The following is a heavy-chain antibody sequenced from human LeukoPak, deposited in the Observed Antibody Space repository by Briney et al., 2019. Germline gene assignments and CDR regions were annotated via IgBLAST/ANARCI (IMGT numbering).Heavy chain of an antibody. CDR3: ARVKDYYDSSGGY. V-gene: IGHV3-21*01. CDR2: ISSSSSYI. CDR1: GFTFSSYD. J-gene: IGHJ4*02. D-gene: IGHD3-22*01. Sequence: PGGSLRLSCAASGFTFSSYDMNWVRQAPGKGLEWVSSISSSSSYIYYADSVKGRFTISRDNAKNSLYQQMNSLRAEDTAVYYCARVKDYYDSSGGYWGQGTLVTVSS.